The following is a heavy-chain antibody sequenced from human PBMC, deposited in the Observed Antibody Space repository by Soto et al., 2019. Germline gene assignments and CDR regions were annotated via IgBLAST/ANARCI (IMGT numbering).Heavy chain of an antibody. Sequence: GGSLRLSCAASGFTFSSYAMHWVRQAPGKGLEYVSAISSNGGSTYYANSVKGRLTISRDNSKNTLYLQMGSLRAEDMAVYYCARALGYAFDIWGQGTMVTVSS. CDR3: ARALGYAFDI. CDR1: GFTFSSYA. J-gene: IGHJ3*02. V-gene: IGHV3-64*01. CDR2: ISSNGGST. D-gene: IGHD7-27*01.